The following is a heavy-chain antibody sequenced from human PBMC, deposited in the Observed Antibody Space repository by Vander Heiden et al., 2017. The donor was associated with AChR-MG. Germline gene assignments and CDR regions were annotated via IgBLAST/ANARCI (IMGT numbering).Heavy chain of an antibody. Sequence: QVQPVRSGAQVKKPGASVAVACTASGSTYTGTYMHWVRQAPGQGLEGMGWINPNNGGTNYAQKFQGRVTMTRDTSISTAYMELSRLRSDDTAVYYGARDRKGSRVVIAIKGYYYGMDVWGQGTTVTVSS. CDR3: ARDRKGSRVVIAIKGYYYGMDV. D-gene: IGHD2-21*01. CDR1: GSTYTGTY. V-gene: IGHV1-2*02. CDR2: INPNNGGT. J-gene: IGHJ6*02.